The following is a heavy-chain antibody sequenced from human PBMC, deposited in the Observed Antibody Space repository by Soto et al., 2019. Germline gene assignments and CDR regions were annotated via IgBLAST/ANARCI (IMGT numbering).Heavy chain of an antibody. Sequence: SETLSLTCAVSSGSISSSNWWSWVRQPPGKGLEWIGEIYHSGSTNYNPSLKSRVTISVDKSKNQFSLKLSSVTAADTAVYYRARDTRGAIGDGMDVWGQGTTVTVSS. D-gene: IGHD2-15*01. CDR2: IYHSGST. V-gene: IGHV4-4*02. CDR3: ARDTRGAIGDGMDV. CDR1: SGSISSSNW. J-gene: IGHJ6*02.